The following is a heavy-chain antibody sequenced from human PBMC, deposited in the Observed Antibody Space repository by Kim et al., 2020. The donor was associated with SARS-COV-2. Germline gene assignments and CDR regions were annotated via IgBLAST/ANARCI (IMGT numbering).Heavy chain of an antibody. D-gene: IGHD4-4*01. CDR3: ARGGRYSNYVFYY. CDR2: INHSGST. V-gene: IGHV4-34*01. J-gene: IGHJ4*02. Sequence: SETLSLTCAVYGGSFSGYYWSWIRQPPGKGLEWIGEINHSGSTNYNPSLKSRVTISVDTSKNQFSLKLSSVTAADTAVYYCARGGRYSNYVFYYWGQGTLVTVSS. CDR1: GGSFSGYY.